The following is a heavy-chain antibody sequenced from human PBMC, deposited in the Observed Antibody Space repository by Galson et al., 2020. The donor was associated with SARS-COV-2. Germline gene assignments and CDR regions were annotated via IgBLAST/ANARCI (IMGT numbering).Heavy chain of an antibody. D-gene: IGHD3-3*01. J-gene: IGHJ6*02. CDR1: GGSISSSSYY. CDR3: AGEEVVIMGYYYYGMDV. Sequence: SETLSLTCTVSGGSISSSSYYWGWIRQPPGKGLEWIGSIYYSGSTYYNPSLKSRVTISVDTSKNQFSLKLSSVTAADTAVYYCAGEEVVIMGYYYYGMDVWGQGTTVTVSS. CDR2: IYYSGST. V-gene: IGHV4-39*02.